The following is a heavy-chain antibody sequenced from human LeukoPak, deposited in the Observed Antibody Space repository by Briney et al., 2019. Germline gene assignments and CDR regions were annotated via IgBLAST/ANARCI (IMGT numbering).Heavy chain of an antibody. V-gene: IGHV4-4*09. CDR2: IYTSGST. Sequence: PSETLSLTCTVSGGSISSYYWSWLRQPPGKGLEWIGYIYTSGSTNYNPSLKSRVTISVDTSKDQFSLKLSSVTAADTAVYYCARQDGYNYFDYWGQGTLVTVSS. D-gene: IGHD5-24*01. CDR1: GGSISSYY. CDR3: ARQDGYNYFDY. J-gene: IGHJ4*02.